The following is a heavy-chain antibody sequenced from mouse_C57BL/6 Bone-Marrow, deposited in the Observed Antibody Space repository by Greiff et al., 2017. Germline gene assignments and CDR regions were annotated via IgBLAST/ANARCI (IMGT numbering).Heavy chain of an antibody. J-gene: IGHJ1*03. V-gene: IGHV15-2*01. CDR3: ARPLYYYGSSYWYFDV. CDR2: ILPSIGRT. D-gene: IGHD1-1*01. Sequence: QVQLQQSGSELRSPGSSVKLSCKDFDSEVFPIAYMSWVRQKPGHGFEWIGGILPSIGRTIYGEKFEDKATLDADTLSNTAYLELNSLTSEDSAIYYCARPLYYYGSSYWYFDVWGTGTTVTVSS. CDR1: DSEVFPIAY.